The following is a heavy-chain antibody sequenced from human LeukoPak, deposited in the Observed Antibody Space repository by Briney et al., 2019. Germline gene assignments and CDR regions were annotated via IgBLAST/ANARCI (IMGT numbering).Heavy chain of an antibody. CDR3: ARGTDAYYYDSSDIDY. D-gene: IGHD3-22*01. CDR2: INPSGGST. V-gene: IGHV1-46*01. Sequence: ASVKVSCKASGYTFTSYYMHWVRQAPGRGLEWMGIINPSGGSTSYAQKFQGRVTMTRDTSTSTVYMELSSLRSEDTVVYYCARGTDAYYYDSSDIDYWGQGTLVTVSS. J-gene: IGHJ4*02. CDR1: GYTFTSYY.